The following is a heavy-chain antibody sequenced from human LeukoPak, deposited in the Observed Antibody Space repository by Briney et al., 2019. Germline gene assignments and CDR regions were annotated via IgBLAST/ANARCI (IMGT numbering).Heavy chain of an antibody. CDR3: ARDRDGYNCVFDY. V-gene: IGHV3-48*03. Sequence: PGGSLRLSCAASGFTFSSYEMNWVRQAPGKGLEWVSYISSSGSTIYYADSVKGRFTISRDSAKNSLYLQMNSLRAEDTAVYYCARDRDGYNCVFDYWGQGTLVTVSS. CDR1: GFTFSSYE. CDR2: ISSSGSTI. D-gene: IGHD5-24*01. J-gene: IGHJ4*02.